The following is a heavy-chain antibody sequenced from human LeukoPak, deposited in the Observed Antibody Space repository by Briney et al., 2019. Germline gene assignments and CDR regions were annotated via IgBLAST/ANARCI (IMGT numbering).Heavy chain of an antibody. Sequence: GGSLRLSCAASGFTFSSYSMNWVRQAPGKGLEWVSSISSSSSYIYYADSVKGRFTISRDNAKNSLYLQINSMRAEDTAVYYCARDQRNYDILTGYYEYYFDYWGQGTLVTVSS. V-gene: IGHV3-21*01. D-gene: IGHD3-9*01. CDR1: GFTFSSYS. J-gene: IGHJ4*02. CDR3: ARDQRNYDILTGYYEYYFDY. CDR2: ISSSSSYI.